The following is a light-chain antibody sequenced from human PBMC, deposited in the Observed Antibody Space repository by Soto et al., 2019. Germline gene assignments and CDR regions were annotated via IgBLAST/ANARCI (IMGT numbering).Light chain of an antibody. V-gene: IGLV1-44*01. CDR3: AEWDDSVNGVV. Sequence: QSVLTQPPSASGTPEQRVTISCSGSSSNIGGNIVNWYQQLPGTAPKLLIFGNDQRPSWVPDRFSGPKSGTSASLAIVGFFSVVEVNYYWAEWDDSVNGVVFGGGTKVTV. CDR1: SSNIGGNI. J-gene: IGLJ2*01. CDR2: GND.